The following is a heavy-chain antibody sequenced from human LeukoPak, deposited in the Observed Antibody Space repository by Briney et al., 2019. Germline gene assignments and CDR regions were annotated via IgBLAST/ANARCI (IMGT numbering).Heavy chain of an antibody. CDR1: GGTFSSYA. CDR2: IIPIFGTA. CDR3: ARSGTARDYDILTGSFDY. D-gene: IGHD3-9*01. Sequence: SVKVSCKASGGTFSSYAISWVRQAPGQGLEWMGGIIPIFGTANYAQKFQGRVTITADESTSTAYMELSSLRSEDTAVYYCARSGTARDYDILTGSFDYWGQGTLVTVSS. V-gene: IGHV1-69*13. J-gene: IGHJ4*02.